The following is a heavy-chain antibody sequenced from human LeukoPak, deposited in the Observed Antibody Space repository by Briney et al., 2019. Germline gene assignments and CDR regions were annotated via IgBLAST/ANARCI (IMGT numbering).Heavy chain of an antibody. J-gene: IGHJ4*02. CDR1: GGTFSSYA. Sequence: SVKVSCKASGGTFSSYAVSWVRQAPGQGLEWMGGIIPIFGTANYAQKFQGRVTITADKSTSTAYMELSSLRSEDTAVYYCASPPPYSSGWLYFDYWGQGTLVTVSS. V-gene: IGHV1-69*06. D-gene: IGHD6-19*01. CDR3: ASPPPYSSGWLYFDY. CDR2: IIPIFGTA.